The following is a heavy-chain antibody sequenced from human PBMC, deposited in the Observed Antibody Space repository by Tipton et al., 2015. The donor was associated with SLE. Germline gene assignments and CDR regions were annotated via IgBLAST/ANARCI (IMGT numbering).Heavy chain of an antibody. D-gene: IGHD7-27*01. CDR1: GYTLTNYG. J-gene: IGHJ2*01. V-gene: IGHV1-18*01. Sequence: QSGPEVKKPGASVKVSCKASGYTLTNYGFNWMRQAPGQGLEWMGWIGADNGNTNYALKFQGRVTMTRDKTTSTAYMELRSLTSDDTAVYFCARRSPTTGDLSAFDLWGRGTLVSVSS. CDR2: IGADNGNT. CDR3: ARRSPTTGDLSAFDL.